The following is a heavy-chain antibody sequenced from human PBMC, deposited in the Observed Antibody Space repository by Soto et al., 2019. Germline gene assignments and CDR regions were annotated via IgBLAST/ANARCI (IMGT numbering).Heavy chain of an antibody. CDR2: INAGNGDT. CDR1: GYSFSTFA. V-gene: IGHV1-3*01. D-gene: IGHD2-8*01. Sequence: ASVKVSCKASGYSFSTFAIHWVRQAPGQRLEWMGWINAGNGDTKYSEKFQGRVTITGRTSASTAYMDLSSLRSEDTAVYYCATQRRNTKEFDFWGQGTLVTVSS. J-gene: IGHJ4*02. CDR3: ATQRRNTKEFDF.